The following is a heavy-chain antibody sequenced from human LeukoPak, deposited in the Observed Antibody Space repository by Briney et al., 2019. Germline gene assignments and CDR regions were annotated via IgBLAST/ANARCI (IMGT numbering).Heavy chain of an antibody. J-gene: IGHJ5*02. CDR2: INHSGST. CDR1: GFTFSSYG. Sequence: GSLRLSCAASGFTFSSYGMHWVRQAPGKGLEWIGEINHSGSTNYNPSLKSRVTISVDTSKNQFSLKLSSVTAADTAVYYCARGPPTLGYCSGGSCYSGTRSNWFDPWGQGTLVTVSS. V-gene: IGHV4-34*01. CDR3: ARGPPTLGYCSGGSCYSGTRSNWFDP. D-gene: IGHD2-15*01.